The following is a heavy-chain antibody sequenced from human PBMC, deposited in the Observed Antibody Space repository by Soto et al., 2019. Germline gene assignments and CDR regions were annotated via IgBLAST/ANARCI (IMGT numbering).Heavy chain of an antibody. J-gene: IGHJ4*02. D-gene: IGHD2-21*01. V-gene: IGHV3-48*02. CDR3: VPDVVVIASYVAY. CDR1: GFTFIRYS. Sequence: PGGSLRLSCAVCGFTFIRYSMNWVRQAPGKGLQWISFISNSGSTTNYADSVKGRFTISRDNAKNELYLEMNSLRDEDTAVYYCVPDVVVIASYVAYWGQGTLVTVSS. CDR2: ISNSGSTT.